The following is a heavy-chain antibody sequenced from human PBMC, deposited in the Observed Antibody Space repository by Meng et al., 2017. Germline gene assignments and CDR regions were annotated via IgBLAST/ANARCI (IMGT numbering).Heavy chain of an antibody. CDR2: INSDGSST. CDR3: ARDRVRGYSSSWYLPYNWFDP. CDR1: GFTFSSYW. Sequence: GGSLRLSCAASGFTFSSYWMHWVRQASGKGLVWVSRINSDGSSTSYADSVKGRFTISRDNAKNTLYLQMNSLRAEDTAVYYCARDRVRGYSSSWYLPYNWFDPWGQGTLVTVSS. V-gene: IGHV3-74*01. J-gene: IGHJ5*02. D-gene: IGHD6-13*01.